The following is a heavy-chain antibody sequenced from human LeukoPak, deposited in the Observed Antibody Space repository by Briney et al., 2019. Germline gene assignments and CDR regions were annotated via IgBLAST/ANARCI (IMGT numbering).Heavy chain of an antibody. CDR1: GFTFDDYG. D-gene: IGHD2-15*01. V-gene: IGHV3-43*02. J-gene: IGHJ4*02. CDR2: ISGDGSST. CDR3: AKDIGRYSPYYFDY. Sequence: PGGSLRLSCAASGFTFDDYGMHWVRQTPGKGLEWVSLISGDGSSTYYADSVKGRFTISRDNSKNSLYSQMNSLRTEDTALYYSAKDIGRYSPYYFDYWGQGTLVTVPS.